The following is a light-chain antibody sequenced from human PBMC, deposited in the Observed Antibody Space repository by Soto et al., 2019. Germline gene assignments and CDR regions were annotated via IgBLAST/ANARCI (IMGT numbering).Light chain of an antibody. CDR1: SIDVGSYNY. CDR2: EVS. Sequence: QSALTQPASVSGSPGQSITISCTGTSIDVGSYNYVSWYQQHPGKAPKLMIYEVSNRPSGVSNRFSGSKSGNTASLTISGLQAEDEADYYCSSYTSSSTLVFGTGTKLTVL. V-gene: IGLV2-14*01. CDR3: SSYTSSSTLV. J-gene: IGLJ1*01.